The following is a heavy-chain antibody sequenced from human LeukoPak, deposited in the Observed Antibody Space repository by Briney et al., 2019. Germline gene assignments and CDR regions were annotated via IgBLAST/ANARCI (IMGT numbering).Heavy chain of an antibody. J-gene: IGHJ3*02. Sequence: SETLSLTCTVSGDSISSGNYWGWIRQPAGKGLEWIGRIYTSGSTNFNPSLKSRVTISEDTSKNQFSLRLSSVTAADTAVYYCARVVWGSSDAFDIWGQGTMVTVSS. CDR1: GDSISSGNY. CDR2: IYTSGST. V-gene: IGHV4-61*02. D-gene: IGHD5/OR15-5a*01. CDR3: ARVVWGSSDAFDI.